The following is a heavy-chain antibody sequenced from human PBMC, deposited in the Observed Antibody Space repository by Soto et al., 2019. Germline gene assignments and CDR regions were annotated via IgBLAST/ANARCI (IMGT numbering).Heavy chain of an antibody. V-gene: IGHV4-4*07. Sequence: ETLSLTCTVSGASVTSNYWTWIRQPAGKGLEWIGRMYISGTTDYNPSLRGRATMSVDTSKNQFSLTLTSVTAADTAVYYCARERAAPSWIDPWGRGTLVTVSS. J-gene: IGHJ5*02. CDR3: ARERAAPSWIDP. CDR1: GASVTSNY. CDR2: MYISGTT. D-gene: IGHD6-13*01.